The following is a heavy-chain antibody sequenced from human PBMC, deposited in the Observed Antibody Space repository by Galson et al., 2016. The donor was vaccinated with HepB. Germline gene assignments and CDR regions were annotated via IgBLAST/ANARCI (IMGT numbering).Heavy chain of an antibody. V-gene: IGHV4-4*02. Sequence: EPLSLTCAVSGDSISGANWWSWVRQSPEQGLEWIGEIFHTGTTHYNPSFESRVTISMDQSQNQLSLSLNAVTAADTAVYYCARHTSVPKTGGFDMWGPGTMVIVSS. D-gene: IGHD1-1*01. CDR2: IFHTGTT. CDR1: GDSISGANW. CDR3: ARHTSVPKTGGFDM. J-gene: IGHJ3*02.